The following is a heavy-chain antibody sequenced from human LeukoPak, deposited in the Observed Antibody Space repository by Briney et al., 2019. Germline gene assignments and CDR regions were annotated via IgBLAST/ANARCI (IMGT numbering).Heavy chain of an antibody. D-gene: IGHD6-6*01. V-gene: IGHV4-59*01. CDR2: IYYSGST. Sequence: SETLSLTCTVSGGSISSYYWSWIRQPPGKGLEGIGYIYYSGSTNYNPSLKSRVTILVDTSKNQFSLKLSSVTAADTAVYYCARVDPDSSSTLEVFDYWGQGTLVTVSS. CDR1: GGSISSYY. CDR3: ARVDPDSSSTLEVFDY. J-gene: IGHJ4*02.